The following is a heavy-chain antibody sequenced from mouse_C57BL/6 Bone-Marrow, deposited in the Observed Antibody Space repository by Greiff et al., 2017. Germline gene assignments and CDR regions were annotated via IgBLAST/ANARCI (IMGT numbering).Heavy chain of an antibody. CDR2: ISDGGSNT. J-gene: IGHJ3*01. D-gene: IGHD1-1*01. V-gene: IGHV5-4*01. CDR3: ARDGPFYYGSSPCAY. Sequence: VKLVESGGGLLKPGGSLKLSCAASGFPFISYALSWFRRTPEKRLGWVATISDGGSNTYYPDNVKGRFTISRDNAKNNLYLQMSHLKSEDTAMYYGARDGPFYYGSSPCAYWGQGTLVTVSA. CDR1: GFPFISYA.